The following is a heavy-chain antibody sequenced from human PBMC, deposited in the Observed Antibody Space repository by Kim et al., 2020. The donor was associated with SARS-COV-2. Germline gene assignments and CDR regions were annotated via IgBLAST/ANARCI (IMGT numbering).Heavy chain of an antibody. J-gene: IGHJ4*01. CDR1: GFTFNNYA. D-gene: IGHD2-8*01. V-gene: IGHV3-23*01. CDR3: AKPYCTNDTCSSTDY. Sequence: GGSLRLSCAGSGFTFNNYAMTWVRQAPGRGPEWVSSISGSGSSTYTADSVKGRFTISRDNSRNTMFLQMNNLRAEDTAVYYCAKPYCTNDTCSSTDYWG. CDR2: ISGSGSST.